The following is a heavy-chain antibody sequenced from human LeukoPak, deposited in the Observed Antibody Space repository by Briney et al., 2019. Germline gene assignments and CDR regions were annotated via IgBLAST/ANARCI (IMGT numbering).Heavy chain of an antibody. CDR3: ARAPRGDYDSSGYAPRTTWFDP. J-gene: IGHJ5*02. V-gene: IGHV4-4*07. CDR2: IYTSGST. Sequence: PSETLSLTCTVSGGSISSYYWSWIRQPAGKGLEWIGRIYTSGSTNYNPSLKSRVTMSVDTSKNQFSLKLSSVTAADTAVYYCARAPRGDYDSSGYAPRTTWFDPWGQGTLVTVSS. D-gene: IGHD3-22*01. CDR1: GGSISSYY.